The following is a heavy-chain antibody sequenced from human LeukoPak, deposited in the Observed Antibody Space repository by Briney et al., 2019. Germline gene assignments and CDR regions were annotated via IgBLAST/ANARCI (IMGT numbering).Heavy chain of an antibody. V-gene: IGHV3-23*01. CDR2: INSSGGGT. CDR3: AELGITMIGGV. D-gene: IGHD3-10*02. Sequence: GGSLRLSCAASGFIFSSYAMNWVRQAPGKGLEWVSGINSSGGGTYYADSVKGRFTISRDNAKNSLYLQMNSLRAEDTAVYYCAELGITMIGGVWGKGTTVTISS. J-gene: IGHJ6*04. CDR1: GFIFSSYA.